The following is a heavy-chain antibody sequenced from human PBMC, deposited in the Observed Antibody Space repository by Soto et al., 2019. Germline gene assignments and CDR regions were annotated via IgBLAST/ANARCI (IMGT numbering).Heavy chain of an antibody. CDR2: IYHRGTT. D-gene: IGHD3-10*01. CDR3: ARAIRRGGGFDY. J-gene: IGHJ4*02. Sequence: SETLSLTCTVSGGSISIYYWIWIRQPPGKGLEWIGYIYHRGTTNYSPSLKSRVTVSADMSKNQFSLKLSSVTAADTAVYYCARAIRRGGGFDYWGQGTLVTVSS. CDR1: GGSISIYY. V-gene: IGHV4-59*01.